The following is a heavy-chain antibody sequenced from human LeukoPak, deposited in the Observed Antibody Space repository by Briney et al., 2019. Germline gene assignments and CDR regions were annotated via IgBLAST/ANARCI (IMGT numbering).Heavy chain of an antibody. CDR1: GFTFSNYW. CDR3: ARAGYSRGWFAYY. V-gene: IGHV3-7*05. J-gene: IGHJ4*02. CDR2: MDQEGSEK. Sequence: GGSLRLSCAASGFTFSNYWMSWVRQAPGKGLEWVANMDQEGSEKYYVDSVKGRFTISRDNAKNSLYLQMNTLSAEDTAIYYCARAGYSRGWFAYYWGQGALVTLSS. D-gene: IGHD6-19*01.